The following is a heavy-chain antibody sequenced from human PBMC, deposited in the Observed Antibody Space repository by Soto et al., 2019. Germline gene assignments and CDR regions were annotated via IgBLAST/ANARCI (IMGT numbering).Heavy chain of an antibody. CDR1: GFTFSSYE. D-gene: IGHD1-1*01. CDR2: ISSSSSTI. Sequence: HPGGSLRLSCAASGFTFSSYEMNWVRQAPGKGLEWVSYISSSSSTIYYADSVKGRFTISRDNAKNSLYLQMNSLRAEDTAVYYCARDAPWNPGVFDYWGQGTLVTVSS. CDR3: ARDAPWNPGVFDY. J-gene: IGHJ4*02. V-gene: IGHV3-48*03.